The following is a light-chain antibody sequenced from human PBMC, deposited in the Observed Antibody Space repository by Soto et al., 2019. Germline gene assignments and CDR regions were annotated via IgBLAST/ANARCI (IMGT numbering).Light chain of an antibody. CDR1: QSLNNW. CDR3: QQYNTYPWT. Sequence: DIQMTQSPSTLSASVGDRVTITCRASQSLNNWLAWFQQKPGKAPTLLIYKASGLESGVPSRFSGSGSGTEFTLTISSLQPDDFSTYYCQQYNTYPWTFGQGTKVGIK. V-gene: IGKV1-5*03. CDR2: KAS. J-gene: IGKJ1*01.